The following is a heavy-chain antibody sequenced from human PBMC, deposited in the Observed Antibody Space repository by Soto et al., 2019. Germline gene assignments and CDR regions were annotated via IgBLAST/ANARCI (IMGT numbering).Heavy chain of an antibody. CDR2: ISTSGSST. CDR3: ANLAKNYYHYMDV. CDR1: GFSFSDYY. D-gene: IGHD1-26*01. V-gene: IGHV3-11*01. J-gene: IGHJ6*03. Sequence: QVQLVESGGGLVKPGGSVRLSCAASGFSFSDYYMSWIRQAPGKGLEWVSLISTSGSSTDYADSVKGRFTISRDNAKNSLSLQMNSLRAEDTAVYYCANLAKNYYHYMDVWGKGTTVTVSS.